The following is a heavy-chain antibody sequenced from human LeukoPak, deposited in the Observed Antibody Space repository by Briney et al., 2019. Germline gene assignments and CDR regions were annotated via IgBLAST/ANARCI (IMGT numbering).Heavy chain of an antibody. CDR1: GFTFSSYE. CDR3: ARQVGARSFSH. V-gene: IGHV3-48*03. D-gene: IGHD1-26*01. J-gene: IGHJ4*02. Sequence: GGSLRLSCAASGFTFSSYEMNWVRQAPGKGLEWVSYISSSGSSIYYADSVKGRFTISRDNAKNSLSLQMNSLRAEDTAVYYCARQVGARSFSHWGQGTLVTVSS. CDR2: ISSSGSSI.